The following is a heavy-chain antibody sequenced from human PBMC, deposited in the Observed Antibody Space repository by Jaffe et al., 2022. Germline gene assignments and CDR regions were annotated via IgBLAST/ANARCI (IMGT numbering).Heavy chain of an antibody. J-gene: IGHJ5*02. CDR2: IIPIFGTA. CDR1: GGTFSSYA. V-gene: IGHV1-69*05. CDR3: VVGRCSSTSCYVAYWFDP. D-gene: IGHD2-2*01. Sequence: QVQLVQSGAEVKKPGSSVKVSCKASGGTFSSYAISWVRQAPGQGLEWMGGIIPIFGTANYAQKFQGRVTITTDESTSTAYMELSSLRSEDTAVYYCVVGRCSSTSCYVAYWFDPWGQGTLVTVSS.